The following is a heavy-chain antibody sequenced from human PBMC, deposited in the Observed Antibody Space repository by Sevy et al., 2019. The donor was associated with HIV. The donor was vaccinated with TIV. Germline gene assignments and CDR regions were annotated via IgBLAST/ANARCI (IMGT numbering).Heavy chain of an antibody. CDR3: AREGFTVTEHDKSRYYFYMDV. Sequence: SETLSLTCTVSGDFTNTYYWSWIRQPPGKGLEWIGFIYDSKSTKYNPSLESRVSISMDTSKKQFSLKLSSVTSPDTAVYYCAREGFTVTEHDKSRYYFYMDVWGKGTTVTVSS. CDR2: IYDSKST. V-gene: IGHV4-59*01. CDR1: GDFTNTYY. J-gene: IGHJ6*03. D-gene: IGHD4-17*01.